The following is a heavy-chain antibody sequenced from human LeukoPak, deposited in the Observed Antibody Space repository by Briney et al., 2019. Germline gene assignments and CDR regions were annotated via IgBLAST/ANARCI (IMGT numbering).Heavy chain of an antibody. D-gene: IGHD3-22*01. CDR1: GYTFNNFD. CDR3: ARGGEANYYDTSGYYLYYY. Sequence: ASVKVSCKASGYTFNNFDINWVRQATGQGLEWMGWMHPISGNTGYAQKFQGRVTMTRNTSISTAYMELSSLRSEDTAVYYCARGGEANYYDTSGYYLYYYWGQGTLVTVSS. CDR2: MHPISGNT. V-gene: IGHV1-8*01. J-gene: IGHJ4*02.